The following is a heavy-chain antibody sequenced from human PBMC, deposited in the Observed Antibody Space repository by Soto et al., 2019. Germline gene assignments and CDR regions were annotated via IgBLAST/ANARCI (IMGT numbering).Heavy chain of an antibody. V-gene: IGHV4-4*07. CDR2: IYTSGIT. CDR3: ARALAEGSGYTDQ. J-gene: IGHJ4*02. D-gene: IGHD5-12*01. CDR1: GDPIPTYY. Sequence: SETLSLTSYDPGDPIPTYYWPWIRHPAGKGLEWIRRIYTSGITNYNPSLKSRVTMSIGTSKNQFSLKLTSVTAADTAMYFCARALAEGSGYTDQWGQGALVTVSS.